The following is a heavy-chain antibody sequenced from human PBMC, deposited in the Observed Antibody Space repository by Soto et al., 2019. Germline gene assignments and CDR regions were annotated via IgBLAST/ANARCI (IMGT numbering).Heavy chain of an antibody. CDR3: ARQDIVGVTVVQGVCLDL. J-gene: IGHJ5*02. Sequence: GDSLKICCKGSVCSFTNYWIAWVLPMPGKGLECIGIIDPDDSDTRYSRSVQGQVPISADKFIITAYMQWSSLKVWDTAMYYCARQDIVGVTVVQGVCLDLWGQGTLVTVSS. D-gene: IGHD2-2*01. V-gene: IGHV5-51*01. CDR1: VCSFTNYW. CDR2: IDPDDSDT.